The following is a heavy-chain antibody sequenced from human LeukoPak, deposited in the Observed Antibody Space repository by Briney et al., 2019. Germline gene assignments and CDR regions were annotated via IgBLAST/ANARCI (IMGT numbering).Heavy chain of an antibody. J-gene: IGHJ4*02. Sequence: PGGSLRLSCAASGFAFSSYWMHWVRQAPGKGLVWVSRINSDGSSRSYADSVKGRFTISRDNANNTLYLQMNSLRAEDTAVYYCARHPTLYPDWGQGTLVTVSS. CDR2: INSDGSSR. V-gene: IGHV3-74*01. CDR3: ARHPTLYPD. CDR1: GFAFSSYW. D-gene: IGHD2-8*01.